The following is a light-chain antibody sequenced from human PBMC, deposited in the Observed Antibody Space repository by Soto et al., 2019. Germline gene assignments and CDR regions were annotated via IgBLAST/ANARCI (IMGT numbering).Light chain of an antibody. Sequence: EIVLTQSPATLSLSPGERATLSCRASQSVSDYLAWYQQKPGQPPRLLIYGASSRATGIPDRFSGSGSGTDFTLTISRLEPEDFAVYYCQQYDSSWTFGQGTKVE. CDR3: QQYDSSWT. V-gene: IGKV3-20*01. CDR2: GAS. J-gene: IGKJ1*01. CDR1: QSVSDY.